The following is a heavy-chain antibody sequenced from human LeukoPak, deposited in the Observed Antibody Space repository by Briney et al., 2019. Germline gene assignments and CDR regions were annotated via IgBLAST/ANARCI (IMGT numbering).Heavy chain of an antibody. V-gene: IGHV3-7*01. Sequence: GGSLRLSCAASGFTFSSYWMSWVRQAPGKGLEWVANIKQDGSEKYYVDSVKGRFTISRDNAKNSLYLQMNSLRAEDTAVYYCARLTVTTSVCIDYWGQGTLVTVSS. J-gene: IGHJ4*02. CDR3: ARLTVTTSVCIDY. CDR1: GFTFSSYW. CDR2: IKQDGSEK. D-gene: IGHD4-17*01.